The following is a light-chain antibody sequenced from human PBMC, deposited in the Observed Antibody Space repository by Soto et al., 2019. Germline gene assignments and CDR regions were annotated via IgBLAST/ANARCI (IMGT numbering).Light chain of an antibody. Sequence: EIVLTQSPGTLSLSPGERATLSCRASRNVDSNYLAWYQQKPGQAPRIIIFGASGRATGIPDRFSGSGSGTDFTLTITGLEPEDFAVYYCQQFHISRTCGQGTKGDIK. CDR2: GAS. V-gene: IGKV3-20*01. CDR3: QQFHISRT. CDR1: RNVDSNY. J-gene: IGKJ1*01.